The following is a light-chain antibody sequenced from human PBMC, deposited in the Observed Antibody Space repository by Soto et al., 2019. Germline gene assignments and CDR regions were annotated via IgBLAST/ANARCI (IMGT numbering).Light chain of an antibody. CDR3: QQYEESPPYS. CDR1: QNINRT. J-gene: IGKJ2*01. Sequence: EIVLTQSPATLSVSPGESASLSCRASQNINRTLAGYQQRPGRPPRLLILRASTRASGIPARFSGSGSGTEFTLTVSGLESEDFAVYYCQQYEESPPYSFGQGTKVEIK. CDR2: RAS. V-gene: IGKV3-15*01.